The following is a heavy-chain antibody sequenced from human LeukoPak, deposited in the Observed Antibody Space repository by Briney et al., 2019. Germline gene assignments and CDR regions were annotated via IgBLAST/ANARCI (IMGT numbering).Heavy chain of an antibody. CDR2: ISAYNGNT. D-gene: IGHD2-15*01. Sequence: GASVKVSCKASGYTFTSYGISWVRQAPGHGLECIGWISAYNGNTNYAQKLQGRVTMTTDTSTSTAYMELRSLRTDDTAVYYCARDWVSCSGGSCYSYYYYYGMDVWGQGTTVTVSS. CDR1: GYTFTSYG. J-gene: IGHJ6*02. V-gene: IGHV1-18*01. CDR3: ARDWVSCSGGSCYSYYYYYGMDV.